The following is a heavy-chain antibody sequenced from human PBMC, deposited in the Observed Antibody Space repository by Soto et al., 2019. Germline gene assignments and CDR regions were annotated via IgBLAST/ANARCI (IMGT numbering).Heavy chain of an antibody. CDR3: ARSMITFGGVIVTPLGY. Sequence: QLKLQESGSGLVKPSQTLSLTCAVSGGSISSGGYSWSWIRQPPGKGLEWIGYIYHSGSTYYNPSLKSRVTISVDRSKNQFSLKRSSVTAADTAVYYCARSMITFGGVIVTPLGYWCQGTLVTVSS. J-gene: IGHJ4*02. CDR1: GGSISSGGYS. D-gene: IGHD3-16*02. CDR2: IYHSGST. V-gene: IGHV4-30-2*01.